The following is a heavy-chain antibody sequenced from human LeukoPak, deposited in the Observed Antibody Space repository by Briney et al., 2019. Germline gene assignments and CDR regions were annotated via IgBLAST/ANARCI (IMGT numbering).Heavy chain of an antibody. CDR2: IYYSGST. CDR3: ARHEKRRPDVVVSAARTGRYAFDI. CDR1: GGSISSSSYY. V-gene: IGHV4-39*01. D-gene: IGHD2-2*01. J-gene: IGHJ3*02. Sequence: PSETLSLTCTVSGGSISSSSYYWGWIRQPPGKGLEWIGSIYYSGSTYYNPSLKSRVTISVDTSKNKFSLKLSSVTAADAAVYYCARHEKRRPDVVVSAARTGRYAFDIWGQGTMVTVSS.